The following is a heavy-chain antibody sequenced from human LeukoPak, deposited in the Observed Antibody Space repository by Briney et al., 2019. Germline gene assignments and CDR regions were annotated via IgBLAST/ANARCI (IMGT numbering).Heavy chain of an antibody. V-gene: IGHV3-30*12. D-gene: IGHD3-10*02. CDR3: AELGITMIGGV. Sequence: GGSLRLSCATSGFTFSTSDMHWVRQAPGKGLEWVAVISYDGSNKYYADSVKGRFTISRDNAKNSLYLQMNSLRAEDTAVYYCAELGITMIGGVWGKGTTVTISS. J-gene: IGHJ6*04. CDR1: GFTFSTSD. CDR2: ISYDGSNK.